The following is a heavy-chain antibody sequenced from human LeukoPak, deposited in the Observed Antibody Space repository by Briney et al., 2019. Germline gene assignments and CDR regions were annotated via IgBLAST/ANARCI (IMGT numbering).Heavy chain of an antibody. Sequence: SETLSLTCTVSGGSINTVTYYWGWIRQPPGKGLEWIGSIYYSGSTHNNASLEGRVTISVDTSKNQISLKLTSVTAADTAVYYCASLRYYGSADWGQGTLVTVSS. D-gene: IGHD3-10*01. CDR2: IYYSGST. V-gene: IGHV4-39*01. J-gene: IGHJ4*02. CDR3: ASLRYYGSAD. CDR1: GGSINTVTYY.